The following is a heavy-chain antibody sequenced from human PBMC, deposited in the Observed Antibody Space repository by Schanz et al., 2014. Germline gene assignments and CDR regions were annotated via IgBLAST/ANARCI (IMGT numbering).Heavy chain of an antibody. CDR1: GGSFSGYY. D-gene: IGHD3-10*01. Sequence: QVQLQQWGAGLLKPSETLSLTCGVFGGSFSGYYWSWIRQPPGKGLEWIGEIYHGGSTNYNPSLKSRVTISVDRSKNQFSLRLDSVTAADTAVYYCALREKPYGPFASWGQGALVTVSS. CDR2: IYHGGST. CDR3: ALREKPYGPFAS. V-gene: IGHV4-34*06. J-gene: IGHJ4*02.